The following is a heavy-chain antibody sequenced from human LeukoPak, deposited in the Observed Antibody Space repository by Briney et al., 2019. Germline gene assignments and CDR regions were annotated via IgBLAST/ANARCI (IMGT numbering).Heavy chain of an antibody. J-gene: IGHJ5*02. D-gene: IGHD2-21*01. V-gene: IGHV3-74*01. CDR3: ARGLGSPIPTWFDP. CDR2: INTDGSGT. Sequence: GGSLRLSCAASGFTFSSYWMHWVRQAPGKGLVWVSRINTDGSGTSYADSVKGRFTISRDNAKNTLYLQMNSLRAEDTAVYYCARGLGSPIPTWFDPWGQGTLVTVSS. CDR1: GFTFSSYW.